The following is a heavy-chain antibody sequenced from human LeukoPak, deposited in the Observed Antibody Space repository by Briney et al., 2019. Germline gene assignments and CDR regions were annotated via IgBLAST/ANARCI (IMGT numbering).Heavy chain of an antibody. J-gene: IGHJ4*02. CDR2: IGIDSGNT. V-gene: IGHV3-48*01. CDR3: ARDYKYAFDN. D-gene: IGHD5-24*01. Sequence: GSLRLSGAASGFTFSDYSMNWVRQAPGKGLEWISYIGIDSGNTNYADSVKGRFTISGDKAKNSLYLQMNSLRVEDTAVYYCARDYKYAFDNWGQGTLVTVSS. CDR1: GFTFSDYS.